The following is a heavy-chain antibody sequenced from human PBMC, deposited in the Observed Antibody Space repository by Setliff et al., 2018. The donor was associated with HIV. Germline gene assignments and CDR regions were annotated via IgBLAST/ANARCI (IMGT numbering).Heavy chain of an antibody. Sequence: SETLSLTCAVSGGSISSSSYYWGWIRQPPGEGLEWIGSIFNDGRTYYNPSLKSRVTIPMDTSTNQFSLKLTSVTAADTAVYFCARHFPSISLFFGDPGPFDRWGQGALVTVSS. CDR3: ARHFPSISLFFGDPGPFDR. D-gene: IGHD3-10*01. J-gene: IGHJ4*02. V-gene: IGHV4-39*01. CDR2: IFNDGRT. CDR1: GGSISSSSYY.